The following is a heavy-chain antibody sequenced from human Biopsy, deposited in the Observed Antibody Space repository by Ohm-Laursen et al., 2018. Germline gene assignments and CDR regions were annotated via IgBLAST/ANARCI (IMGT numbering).Heavy chain of an antibody. D-gene: IGHD3-10*01. Sequence: TLSLTCTVSGDSISSGVSYWNWFRQHPEKGLEWIGHISSGGNRKYTPSLQSLITISMDTSRNQFSLRLNSVTSADTGVYYCARAPYVSGSFGWFDPWGQGIVVTVSS. J-gene: IGHJ5*02. CDR2: ISSGGNR. CDR3: ARAPYVSGSFGWFDP. CDR1: GDSISSGVSY. V-gene: IGHV4-31*01.